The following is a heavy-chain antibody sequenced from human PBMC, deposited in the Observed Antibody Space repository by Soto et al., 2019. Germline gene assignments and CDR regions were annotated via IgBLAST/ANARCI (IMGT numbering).Heavy chain of an antibody. CDR1: GGSFSGYD. D-gene: IGHD3-16*01. J-gene: IGHJ4*02. CDR2: INHSGST. Sequence: SETLSLTCAVYGGSFSGYDWTWIRQPPGTGLEWIGEINHSGSTNYNPSLKSRVTISVDTSKNQFSLKLTSVTAADTAVYYCARDKITGLFDYWGQGTLVP. V-gene: IGHV4-34*01. CDR3: ARDKITGLFDY.